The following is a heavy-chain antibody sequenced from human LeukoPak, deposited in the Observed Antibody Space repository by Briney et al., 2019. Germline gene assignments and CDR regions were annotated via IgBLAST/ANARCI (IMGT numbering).Heavy chain of an antibody. V-gene: IGHV3-66*01. CDR3: GRDWFKAGDPAS. J-gene: IGHJ4*02. CDR2: IYSGGTT. Sequence: GGSLRLSCEASGFSVSNYYMSWVRQAPGKGLECVSVIYSGGTTHYPDSVKGRFTISRDNSKNTLYLQMSNLRVEDTAVYYCGRDWFKAGDPASWGQGTLVIVYS. D-gene: IGHD7-27*01. CDR1: GFSVSNYY.